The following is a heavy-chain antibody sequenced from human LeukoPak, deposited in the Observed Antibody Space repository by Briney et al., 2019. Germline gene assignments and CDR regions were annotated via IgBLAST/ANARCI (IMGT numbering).Heavy chain of an antibody. CDR1: GGSISSGGYY. Sequence: PSQTLSLTCTVSGGSISSGGYYWSWIRQHPGKGLEWIGYIYYSGSTYYNPSLKSRVTISVDTSKNQSSLKLSSVTAADTAVYYCARDGWNYGGSFDYWGQGTLVTVSS. J-gene: IGHJ4*02. CDR3: ARDGWNYGGSFDY. CDR2: IYYSGST. V-gene: IGHV4-31*03. D-gene: IGHD1-7*01.